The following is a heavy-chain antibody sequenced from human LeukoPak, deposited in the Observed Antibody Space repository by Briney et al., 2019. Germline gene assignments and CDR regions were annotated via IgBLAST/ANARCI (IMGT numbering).Heavy chain of an antibody. Sequence: ASVKVSCKAPGYTFTSYYMHWVRQAPGQGLEWMGIINPSGGSTGYAQKFQGRVTMTRDTSTSTVYMELSSLRSEDTAVYYCAVRGVVRGVTYGRSYYYYYMDVWGKGTTVTISS. V-gene: IGHV1-46*01. D-gene: IGHD3-10*01. CDR3: AVRGVVRGVTYGRSYYYYYMDV. CDR2: INPSGGST. CDR1: GYTFTSYY. J-gene: IGHJ6*03.